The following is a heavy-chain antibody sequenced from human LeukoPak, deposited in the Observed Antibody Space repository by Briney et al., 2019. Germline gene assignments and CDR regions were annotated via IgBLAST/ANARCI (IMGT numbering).Heavy chain of an antibody. J-gene: IGHJ5*02. Sequence: PGGSLRLSCAASGFTFSSYAMSWVRQAPGKGLEWVSAISGSGGSTYYADSVKGRFTISRDNSKNTLYLQMNSLRAEDTAVYYCAKDRLGYCSSTSCPVDFDPWGQGTLVTVSS. D-gene: IGHD2-2*01. CDR3: AKDRLGYCSSTSCPVDFDP. CDR2: ISGSGGST. CDR1: GFTFSSYA. V-gene: IGHV3-23*01.